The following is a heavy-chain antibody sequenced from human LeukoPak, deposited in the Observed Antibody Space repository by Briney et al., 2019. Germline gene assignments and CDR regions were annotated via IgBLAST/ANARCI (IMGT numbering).Heavy chain of an antibody. D-gene: IGHD3-22*01. CDR2: TRNKANSYTT. V-gene: IGHV3-72*01. CDR1: GFTFSDHY. Sequence: PGGSLRLSCAASGFTFSDHYMDWVRQAPGKGLEWVGRTRNKANSYTTEYAASVKGRFTISRDDSKNSLYLQMNSLKTEDTAVYYCARSGGTMIVVERAFDIWGQGTMVTVSS. J-gene: IGHJ3*02. CDR3: ARSGGTMIVVERAFDI.